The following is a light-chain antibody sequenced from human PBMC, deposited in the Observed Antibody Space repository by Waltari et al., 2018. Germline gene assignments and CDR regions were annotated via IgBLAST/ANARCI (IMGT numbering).Light chain of an antibody. CDR3: QQSYSTPRT. CDR1: QSISSF. CDR2: AAS. J-gene: IGKJ1*01. V-gene: IGKV1-39*01. Sequence: DIQMTQSPSSLSASVGDRVTVTCRASQSISSFLNWYQQQPGKAPKLLIYAASSLHSGVPSRFSGSGSWTDFTLTISSLQPEDFATYSCQQSYSTPRTFGQGTKVEIK.